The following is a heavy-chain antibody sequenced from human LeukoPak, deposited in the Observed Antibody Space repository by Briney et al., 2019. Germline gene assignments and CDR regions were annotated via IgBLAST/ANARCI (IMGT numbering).Heavy chain of an antibody. CDR1: GFTFSSYG. CDR2: IGTASSYI. Sequence: GGSLRLSCAASGFTFSSYGINWVRQAPGKGLEWVSFIGTASSYIYYADSVKGRFTISRDNAKNSLYLQMNSLRAEDTAVYYCARDHSGYSYGYGNNDYWGQGTLVTVSS. D-gene: IGHD5-18*01. J-gene: IGHJ4*02. CDR3: ARDHSGYSYGYGNNDY. V-gene: IGHV3-21*01.